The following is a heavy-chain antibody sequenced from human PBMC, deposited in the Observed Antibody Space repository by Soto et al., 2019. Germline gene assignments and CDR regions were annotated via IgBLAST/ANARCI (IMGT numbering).Heavy chain of an antibody. V-gene: IGHV5-10-1*01. Sequence: AGESLRISCKGSGYSFTSYWITWVRQMSGKGLEWMGTIDTSDSYTKYSPTFQGHVTISVDKSISSAYLQWSSLKASDTAMYYCTRHRPLGDWFDPWGQGTLVTVSS. CDR3: TRHRPLGDWFDP. CDR1: GYSFTSYW. J-gene: IGHJ5*02. CDR2: IDTSDSYT.